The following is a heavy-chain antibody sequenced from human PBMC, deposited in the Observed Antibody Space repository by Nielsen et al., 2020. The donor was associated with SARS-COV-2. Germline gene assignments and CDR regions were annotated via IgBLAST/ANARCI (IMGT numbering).Heavy chain of an antibody. Sequence: SLKISCAASGFTFDDYAMHWVRQAPGKGLEWVSGISWNSGSIGYADSVKGRFTISRDNAKNSLYLQMNSLRAEDTALYYCAKGWSSSWYSGKCFDYWGQGTLVTVSS. CDR2: ISWNSGSI. J-gene: IGHJ4*02. CDR1: GFTFDDYA. D-gene: IGHD6-13*01. CDR3: AKGWSSSWYSGKCFDY. V-gene: IGHV3-9*01.